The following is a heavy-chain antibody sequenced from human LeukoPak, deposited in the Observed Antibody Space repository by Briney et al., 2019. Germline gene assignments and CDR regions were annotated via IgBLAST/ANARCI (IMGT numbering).Heavy chain of an antibody. CDR2: INAGNGNT. CDR1: GGTFSSYA. CDR3: ARDWHGVGDGDFDY. D-gene: IGHD3-10*01. Sequence: GASVKVSCKASGGTFSSYAISWVRQAPGQGLEWMGWINAGNGNTKYSQKFQGRVTITRDTSASTAYMELSSLRSEDTAMYYCARDWHGVGDGDFDYWGQGTLVTVSS. J-gene: IGHJ4*02. V-gene: IGHV1-3*01.